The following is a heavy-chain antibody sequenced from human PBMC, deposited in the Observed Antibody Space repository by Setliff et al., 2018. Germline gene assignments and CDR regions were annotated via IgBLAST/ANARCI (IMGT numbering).Heavy chain of an antibody. CDR3: ARYTYYDFWSGYPNWYFDL. CDR1: GFTFSSYW. D-gene: IGHD3-3*01. Sequence: LRLSCAASGFTFSSYWMSWVRQGPGKGLEWVSYISASSSTIYYSGSVKGRFTISRDNAKNSLYLQMNSLRAEDTAVYYCARYTYYDFWSGYPNWYFDLWGRGTLVTVSS. J-gene: IGHJ2*01. CDR2: ISASSSTI. V-gene: IGHV3-48*01.